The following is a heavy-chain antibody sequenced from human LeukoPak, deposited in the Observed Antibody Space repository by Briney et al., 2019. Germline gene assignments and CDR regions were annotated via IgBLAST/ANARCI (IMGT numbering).Heavy chain of an antibody. CDR2: IYYSGST. CDR3: ARGPPRGATGYYMDV. CDR1: GGSISSSSYY. J-gene: IGHJ6*03. D-gene: IGHD1-26*01. V-gene: IGHV4-39*01. Sequence: SETLSLTCTVSGGSISSSSYYWGWTRQPPGKGLEWIGSIYYSGSTYYNPSLKSRVTISVDTSKNQFSLKLSSVTAADTAVYYCARGPPRGATGYYMDVWGKGTTVTVSS.